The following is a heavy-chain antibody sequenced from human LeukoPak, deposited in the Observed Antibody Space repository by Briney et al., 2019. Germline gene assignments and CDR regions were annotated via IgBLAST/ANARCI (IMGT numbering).Heavy chain of an antibody. CDR2: IYSGGST. CDR3: AVPHTAMDHDAFDI. CDR1: GFTVSSNY. V-gene: IGHV3-66*01. Sequence: GQSLRLSCAASGFTVSSNYMSWVRQAPGKGLEWVSVIYSGGSTYYADSVKGRFTISRDNSKNTLYLQMNSLRAEDTAVYYCAVPHTAMDHDAFDIWGQGTMVTVSS. D-gene: IGHD5-18*01. J-gene: IGHJ3*02.